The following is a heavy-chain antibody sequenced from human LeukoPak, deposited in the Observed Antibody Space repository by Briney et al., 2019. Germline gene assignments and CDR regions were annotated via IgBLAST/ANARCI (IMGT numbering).Heavy chain of an antibody. CDR1: GGSISSGGYS. CDR2: IYYSGST. CDR3: ARVSGEGLDY. V-gene: IGHV4-30-4*07. D-gene: IGHD2-21*01. J-gene: IGHJ4*02. Sequence: SETLSLTCAVSGGSISSGGYSWSWIRQPPGTGLEWIGYIYYSGSTYYNPSLKSRVTISVDTSKNQFSLKLSSVTAADTAVYYCARVSGEGLDYWGQGTLVTVSS.